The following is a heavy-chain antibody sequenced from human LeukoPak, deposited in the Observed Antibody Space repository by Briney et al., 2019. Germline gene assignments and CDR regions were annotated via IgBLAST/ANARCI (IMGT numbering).Heavy chain of an antibody. J-gene: IGHJ4*02. CDR3: ARRSRGYDSHALDY. Sequence: PSQTLSLTCAVSGGSISSGSYSWTWIRQPPGKGLEWIGYIYPRGSTYYNPSLKSRVILSLDKSANQFSLNLSPVTAADTAVYYCARRSRGYDSHALDYWGQGTLVTVSS. CDR1: GGSISSGSYS. V-gene: IGHV4-30-2*01. CDR2: IYPRGST. D-gene: IGHD5-12*01.